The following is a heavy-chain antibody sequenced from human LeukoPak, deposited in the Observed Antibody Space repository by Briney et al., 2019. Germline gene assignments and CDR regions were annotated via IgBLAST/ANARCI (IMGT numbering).Heavy chain of an antibody. J-gene: IGHJ4*02. CDR3: AKGPQLYSGYHPAY. CDR2: VTGSDDTA. V-gene: IGHV3-23*01. CDR1: GFSFSNDA. Sequence: GGSLRLSCAASGFSFSNDAMTWVRQAPGKGLEWVSTVTGSDDTAYYTDSVKGRFTISRDHSKNMLRLQMNSLRVEDTAIYYCAKGPQLYSGYHPAYWGQGTLVTVSS. D-gene: IGHD5-12*01.